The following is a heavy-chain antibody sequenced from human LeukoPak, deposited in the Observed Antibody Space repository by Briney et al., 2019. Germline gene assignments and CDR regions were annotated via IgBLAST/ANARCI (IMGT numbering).Heavy chain of an antibody. V-gene: IGHV3-7*02. CDR3: ARGRHSSSWYDC. J-gene: IGHJ5*01. D-gene: IGHD6-13*01. CDR2: IKQDGSEK. Sequence: PSETLSLTCAVSGGSISSSPWCSWVRPAPGKGPEWVAHIKQDGSEKYYVASVKGRFTISRDNAKNSLYLQMNSLRAEDTAVYYCARGRHSSSWYDCWGQGTLVTVSS. CDR1: GGSISSSPW.